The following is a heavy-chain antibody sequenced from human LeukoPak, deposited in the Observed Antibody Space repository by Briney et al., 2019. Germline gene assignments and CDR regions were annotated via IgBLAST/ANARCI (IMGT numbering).Heavy chain of an antibody. Sequence: GGSLRLSCAASGFTFSSYAMHWVRQAPGKGLEWVAVISYDGSNKYYADSVKGRFTISRDNAKNSLYLQMNSLRAEDTAVYYCARDSSLYSSSSGFDYWGQGTLVTVSS. CDR2: ISYDGSNK. J-gene: IGHJ4*02. D-gene: IGHD6-6*01. CDR1: GFTFSSYA. V-gene: IGHV3-30-3*01. CDR3: ARDSSLYSSSSGFDY.